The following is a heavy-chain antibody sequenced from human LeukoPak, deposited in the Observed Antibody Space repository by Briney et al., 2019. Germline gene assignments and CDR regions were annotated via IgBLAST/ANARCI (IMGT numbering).Heavy chain of an antibody. Sequence: ASVKVSCKVSGSTLTEFSIHWVRQAPGKGLEWMGGFVPEDDETIYAQSFQGRVTMTEDTFTDTAYMELSSLRSEDTAVYYCARGPTYCGGDCNNWFDPWGQGTLVTVSS. J-gene: IGHJ5*02. V-gene: IGHV1-24*01. CDR3: ARGPTYCGGDCNNWFDP. CDR2: FVPEDDET. D-gene: IGHD2-21*02. CDR1: GSTLTEFS.